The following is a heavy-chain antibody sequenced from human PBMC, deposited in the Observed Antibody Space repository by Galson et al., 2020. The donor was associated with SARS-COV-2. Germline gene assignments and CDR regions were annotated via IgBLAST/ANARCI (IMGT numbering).Heavy chain of an antibody. J-gene: IGHJ5*02. CDR1: GFIFSDAH. CDR3: ARESWGSLDP. Sequence: GESLKISCAASGFIFSDAHMTWLRQAPGKGLEWISYIKNGGDTIYYADSEKGRFTMSRDNANNLLYLQMNSLRVEDTAMYYCARESWGSLDPWGQGTLV. D-gene: IGHD3-16*01. V-gene: IGHV3-11*01. CDR2: IKNGGDTI.